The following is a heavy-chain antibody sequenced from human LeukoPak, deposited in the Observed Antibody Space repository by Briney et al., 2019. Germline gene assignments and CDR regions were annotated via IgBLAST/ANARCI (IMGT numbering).Heavy chain of an antibody. CDR2: INHSGSI. D-gene: IGHD6-19*01. CDR1: GGSFSGYY. J-gene: IGHJ3*02. V-gene: IGHV4-34*01. CDR3: ASPGSGWYADAFDI. Sequence: SETLSLTCAVYGGSFSGYYWSWIRQPPGKGLEWIGEINHSGSINYNPSLKSRVTISVDTSKNQFSLKLSSVTAADTAVYYCASPGSGWYADAFDIWGQGTMVTVSS.